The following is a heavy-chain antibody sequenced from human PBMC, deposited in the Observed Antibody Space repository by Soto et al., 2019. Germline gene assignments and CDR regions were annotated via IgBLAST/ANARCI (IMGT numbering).Heavy chain of an antibody. CDR2: ISAYNGNT. CDR1: GYTFTSYG. D-gene: IGHD3-16*01. Sequence: QVQLVQSGAEVKKPGASVKVSCKASGYTFTSYGISWVRQAPGQGLEWMGWISAYNGNTNYAQKLQGRVTMTTDTPTGKASWKRGARRSDAPAVNYFAGGGPRMASWGQGPLVTVS. V-gene: IGHV1-18*01. CDR3: AGGGPRMAS. J-gene: IGHJ5*02.